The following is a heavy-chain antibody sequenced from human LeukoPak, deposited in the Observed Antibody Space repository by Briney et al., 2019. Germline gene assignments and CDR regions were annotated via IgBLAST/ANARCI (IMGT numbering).Heavy chain of an antibody. Sequence: GGSLRLSCAASKFTFSNYGMHWVRQAPGKGLEWVAVISSDGSNKYYADSVKGRFTISRDNSKNTLYLQMNSLRAEDTAVYYCAKEGGDTGLDAFDIWGQGTMVTVSS. J-gene: IGHJ3*02. CDR2: ISSDGSNK. CDR3: AKEGGDTGLDAFDI. D-gene: IGHD2-21*02. CDR1: KFTFSNYG. V-gene: IGHV3-30*18.